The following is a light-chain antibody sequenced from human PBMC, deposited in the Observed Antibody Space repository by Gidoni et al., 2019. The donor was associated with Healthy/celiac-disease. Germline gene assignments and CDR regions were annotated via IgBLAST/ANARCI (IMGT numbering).Light chain of an antibody. Sequence: DIQLTQSPSFLSASVGDRVTITCRASQGISSYLAWYQQKPGKAPKLLIYAASTLQSGVPSRFSGSGSGTEFTLTISSLQPEDFANYYCQQLNSYPLTFGGXTKVEIK. CDR2: AAS. CDR1: QGISSY. J-gene: IGKJ4*01. V-gene: IGKV1-9*01. CDR3: QQLNSYPLT.